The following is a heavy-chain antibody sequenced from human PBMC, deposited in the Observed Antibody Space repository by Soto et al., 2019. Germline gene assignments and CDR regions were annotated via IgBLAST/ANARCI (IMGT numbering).Heavy chain of an antibody. D-gene: IGHD3-22*01. CDR1: GFTVSSNY. Sequence: PGGSLRLSCAASGFTVSSNYMSWVRQAPGKGLEWVSSISSSSSYIYYADSVKGRFTISRDNAKNSLYLQMNSLRAEDTAVYYCARDYYDTSGHAGYGMDVWGQGTTVTVSS. V-gene: IGHV3-21*01. J-gene: IGHJ6*02. CDR2: ISSSSSYI. CDR3: ARDYYDTSGHAGYGMDV.